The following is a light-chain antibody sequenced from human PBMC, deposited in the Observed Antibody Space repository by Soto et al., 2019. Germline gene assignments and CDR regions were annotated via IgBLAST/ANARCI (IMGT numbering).Light chain of an antibody. Sequence: QSVLTQPASVSGSPGQSITISCTGTSSDVGGYNYVSWYQQHPGKAPKLMIYDVSNRPSGVSNRFSGSKSGNTASLTISGLQAEDVADYYCSSYTSSSTLVFGTGATLTVL. CDR2: DVS. CDR3: SSYTSSSTLV. V-gene: IGLV2-14*01. CDR1: SSDVGGYNY. J-gene: IGLJ1*01.